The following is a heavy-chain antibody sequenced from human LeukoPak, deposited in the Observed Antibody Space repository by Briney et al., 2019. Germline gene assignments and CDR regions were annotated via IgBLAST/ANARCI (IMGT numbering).Heavy chain of an antibody. D-gene: IGHD3-10*01. CDR2: IYYSGST. CDR1: GGSISSGGYY. V-gene: IGHV4-31*03. Sequence: PSETLSLTCTVSGGSISSGGYYWSWIRQHPGKGLEWIGYIYYSGSTYYNPSLKSRVTISVDTSKNQFSLKLSSVTAADTALYYCARDLATYYYGSGILGGWFDPWGQGTLVTVSS. J-gene: IGHJ5*02. CDR3: ARDLATYYYGSGILGGWFDP.